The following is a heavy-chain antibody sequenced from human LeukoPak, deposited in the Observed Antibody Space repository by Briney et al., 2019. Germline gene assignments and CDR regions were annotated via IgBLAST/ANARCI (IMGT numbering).Heavy chain of an antibody. J-gene: IGHJ4*02. CDR2: INPNNGGT. CDR1: GYTFTGYY. Sequence: ASVKVSCKASGYTFTGYYMHWVRQAPGQGLEWMGWINPNNGGTNYAQKFQGRVTMTRDTSINTAYMELSRLRSDDTAVYYCARVRDFWSGADYWGQGTLVTVSS. V-gene: IGHV1-2*02. CDR3: ARVRDFWSGADY. D-gene: IGHD3-3*01.